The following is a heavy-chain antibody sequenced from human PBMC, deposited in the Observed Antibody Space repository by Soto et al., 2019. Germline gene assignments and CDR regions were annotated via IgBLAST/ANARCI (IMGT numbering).Heavy chain of an antibody. J-gene: IGHJ4*02. CDR1: GGSISSYY. Sequence: QVQLQESGPGLVKPSETLSLTCTVSGGSISSYYWNWIRQPPGKGLEWIGYIYYSGSTNYNPSLKSRVTISVDTSKNQFSLNLSSVTAADTAVYYCAKYSSNWSFDDWGQGTLVTVSS. CDR3: AKYSSNWSFDD. D-gene: IGHD6-13*01. V-gene: IGHV4-59*01. CDR2: IYYSGST.